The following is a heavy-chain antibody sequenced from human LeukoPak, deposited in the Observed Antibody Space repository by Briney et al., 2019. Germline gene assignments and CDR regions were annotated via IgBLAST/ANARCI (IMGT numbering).Heavy chain of an antibody. Sequence: PGGSLRLSCSAFGFTFSSYAMHWVRQAPGKGLEYVSAISSNGGSTYYADSVKGRFTISRDNSKNTLYLQMNSLRAEDTAVYYCAKDRTGLLVVPAALDYWGQGTLVTVSS. CDR3: AKDRTGLLVVPAALDY. D-gene: IGHD2-2*01. J-gene: IGHJ4*02. CDR2: ISSNGGST. V-gene: IGHV3-64*04. CDR1: GFTFSSYA.